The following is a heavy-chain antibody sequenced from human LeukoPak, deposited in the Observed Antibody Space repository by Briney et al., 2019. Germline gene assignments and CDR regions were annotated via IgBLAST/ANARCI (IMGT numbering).Heavy chain of an antibody. CDR3: AKDLMRDRWFGES. CDR1: GFTFNKYT. V-gene: IGHV3-30*02. CDR2: IRYDGNDK. J-gene: IGHJ5*02. D-gene: IGHD3-10*01. Sequence: GGSLRLSCAASGFTFNKYTMNWVRQAPGKGLEWVAFIRYDGNDKYYADSVKGRFTISRDTSRNTLYLQMNSLRAEDTAVYYCAKDLMRDRWFGESWGQGTLVTVSS.